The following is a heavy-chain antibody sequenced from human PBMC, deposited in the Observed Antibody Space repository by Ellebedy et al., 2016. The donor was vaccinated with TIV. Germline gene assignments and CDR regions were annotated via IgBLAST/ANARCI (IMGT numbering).Heavy chain of an antibody. V-gene: IGHV1-3*01. CDR3: ARATHYYVDTPMVKEFGP. CDR1: GYTFTAYT. J-gene: IGHJ5*02. D-gene: IGHD5-18*01. CDR2: IRPGYGDT. Sequence: AASVKVSCKASGYTFTAYTLHWVRQAPGQGLEWVGWIRPGYGDTNYSQKFQGRVTITRDTSASTAYMELSSLRSEDTAVYYCARATHYYVDTPMVKEFGPWGQGTLVTVSS.